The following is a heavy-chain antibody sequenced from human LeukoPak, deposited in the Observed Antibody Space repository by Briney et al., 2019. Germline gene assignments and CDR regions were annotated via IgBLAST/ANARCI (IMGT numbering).Heavy chain of an antibody. Sequence: GGSLRLSCAASGFTFSSYAMHWVRQAPGKGLEWVAVISYDGSNKYYADSVKGRFTISRDNSKNTLYLQMNSLRAEDTAVYYCARHLSGVTGYTYGRGIDYWGQETLVTVSS. CDR1: GFTFSSYA. CDR3: ARHLSGVTGYTYGRGIDY. V-gene: IGHV3-30*04. J-gene: IGHJ4*02. D-gene: IGHD5-18*01. CDR2: ISYDGSNK.